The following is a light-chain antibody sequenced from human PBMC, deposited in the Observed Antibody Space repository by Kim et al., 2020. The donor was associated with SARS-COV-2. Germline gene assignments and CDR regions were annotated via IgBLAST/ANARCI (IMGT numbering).Light chain of an antibody. CDR2: GAS. J-gene: IGKJ2*03. Sequence: PGERVTLSCRTSQSVSSNLAWYQQKPGQAPRLLIYGASTRATGIPARFSGRGSGAEFTLTISSLQSEDFAVYYCQQYNYWPPMYSFGQGTKLEI. CDR3: QQYNYWPPMYS. CDR1: QSVSSN. V-gene: IGKV3-15*01.